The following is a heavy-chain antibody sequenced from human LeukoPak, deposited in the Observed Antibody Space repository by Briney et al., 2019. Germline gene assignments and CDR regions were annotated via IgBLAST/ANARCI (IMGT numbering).Heavy chain of an antibody. J-gene: IGHJ4*02. CDR3: ARFPGRN. CDR1: GFTFSSYA. Sequence: GGSLRLSCAASGFTFSSYAMHWVRQAPGKGLEWVAVISYDGSNKYYADSVKGRFTISRDNSKNTLYLQMNSLRAEDTAVYYCARFPGRNWGQGTLVTVSS. D-gene: IGHD2-15*01. V-gene: IGHV3-30-3*01. CDR2: ISYDGSNK.